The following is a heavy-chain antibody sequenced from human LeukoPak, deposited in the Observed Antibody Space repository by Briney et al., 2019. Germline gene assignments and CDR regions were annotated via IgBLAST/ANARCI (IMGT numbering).Heavy chain of an antibody. CDR1: GFTFSDYY. CDR2: ISSSGSTI. D-gene: IGHD2-8*01. Sequence: GGSLRLSCAASGFTFSDYYMSWIRQAPGKGLEWVSSISSSGSTIYYADSVKGRFTISRDNAKNSLYLQMNSLRAEDTAVYYCARKIFYIAYFEYWGQGTLVTVSS. CDR3: ARKIFYIAYFEY. J-gene: IGHJ4*02. V-gene: IGHV3-11*01.